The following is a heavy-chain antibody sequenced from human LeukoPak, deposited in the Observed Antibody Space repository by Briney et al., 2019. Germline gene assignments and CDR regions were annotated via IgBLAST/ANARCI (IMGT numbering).Heavy chain of an antibody. D-gene: IGHD3-22*01. CDR3: ATYYDSATRTRPNVFHF. Sequence: GGSLRLSCAASGFIFTSYSMNWVRQAPGKGLEWISYISSSSSTIYYADPVKGRFTISRDNAKNSLSLQMNSLRAEDTAVYYCATYYDSATRTRPNVFHFWGLGTMVTVSS. CDR2: ISSSSSTI. CDR1: GFIFTSYS. J-gene: IGHJ3*01. V-gene: IGHV3-48*01.